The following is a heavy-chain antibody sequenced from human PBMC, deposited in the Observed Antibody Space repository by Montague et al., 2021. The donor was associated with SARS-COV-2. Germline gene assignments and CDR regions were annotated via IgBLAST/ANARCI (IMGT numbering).Heavy chain of an antibody. Sequence: SETLSLTCIVSGYSISSGYYWGWVRQTPGKGLEWLGFIEYSGSTYYNPSLKTRVTMSLDTSKNQFSLKLTSVTAADTALYYWGRDITLGMDVWGRGTPVTVSS. V-gene: IGHV4-38-2*02. CDR3: GRDITLGMDV. CDR1: GYSISSGYY. CDR2: IEYSGST. J-gene: IGHJ6*02.